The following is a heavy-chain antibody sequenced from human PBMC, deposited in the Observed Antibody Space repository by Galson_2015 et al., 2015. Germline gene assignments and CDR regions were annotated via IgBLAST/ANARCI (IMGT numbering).Heavy chain of an antibody. V-gene: IGHV2-5*02. CDR3: AHNYYYGSGHKRPYLDF. J-gene: IGHJ4*02. CDR1: GFSLSTSGVG. D-gene: IGHD3-10*01. Sequence: PALVKPTQTLTLTCTFSGFSLSTSGVGVGWIRQPPGRALEWLALIYWDDANLYSPSLMSRLTITKDTSKNQVVLTMTNMDPADTATYYCAHNYYYGSGHKRPYLDFWGQGALVTVSS. CDR2: IYWDDAN.